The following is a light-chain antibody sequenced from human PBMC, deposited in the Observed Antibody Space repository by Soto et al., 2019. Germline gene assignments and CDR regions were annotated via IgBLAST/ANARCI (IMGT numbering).Light chain of an antibody. CDR3: SSYAGSNIYV. Sequence: QSALTQPPSASGSPGQSVTISCTGTSSDVGGYNYVSWYQQHPGKAPKLMIYEVSERPSGVPDRFSGSKSDNTASLTVSGLQAEDEADYYCSSYAGSNIYVFGTGTKLTV. J-gene: IGLJ1*01. CDR1: SSDVGGYNY. V-gene: IGLV2-8*01. CDR2: EVS.